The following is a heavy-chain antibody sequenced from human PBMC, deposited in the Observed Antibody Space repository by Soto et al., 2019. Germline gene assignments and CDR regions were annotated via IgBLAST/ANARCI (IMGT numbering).Heavy chain of an antibody. V-gene: IGHV1-58*01. Sequence: GSSXKVSCKASGFTFTSSAVQWVRQARGQRLEWIGWIVVGSGNTNYAQKFQERVTITRDMSTSTAYMELSSLRSEDTAVYYCAAGRVFVFGVVILDYYGMDVWG. CDR3: AAGRVFVFGVVILDYYGMDV. J-gene: IGHJ6*02. CDR1: GFTFTSSA. D-gene: IGHD3-3*01. CDR2: IVVGSGNT.